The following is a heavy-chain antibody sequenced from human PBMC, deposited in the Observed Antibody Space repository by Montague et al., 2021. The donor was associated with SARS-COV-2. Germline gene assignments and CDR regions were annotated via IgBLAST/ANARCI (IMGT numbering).Heavy chain of an antibody. CDR2: ISSSSSYM. CDR1: GFTFSSYS. V-gene: IGHV3-21*06. CDR3: ARDSGPVGYDSSGYYIFDY. D-gene: IGHD3-22*01. Sequence: SLRLSYPASGFTFSSYSMNWVRQAPGKGLEWVSSISSSSSYMYSADSVKGRFTISRDNAKNSLYLHMNSLRAEDTAVYYCARDSGPVGYDSSGYYIFDYWGQGTLVTVSS. J-gene: IGHJ4*02.